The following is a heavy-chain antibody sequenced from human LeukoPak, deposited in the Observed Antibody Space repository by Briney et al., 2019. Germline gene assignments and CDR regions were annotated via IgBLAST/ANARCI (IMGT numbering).Heavy chain of an antibody. CDR2: INHSGSA. Sequence: PSETLSLTCAVSGGSFSGYYWTWIRQPPGKGLEWIGEINHSGSANYNPSLMSRVTISLDTSKNHFSLNLSSVTAADTAVYYCARGQAGATTLFDYWGQGTLVTVSS. D-gene: IGHD1-26*01. CDR1: GGSFSGYY. V-gene: IGHV4-34*01. J-gene: IGHJ4*02. CDR3: ARGQAGATTLFDY.